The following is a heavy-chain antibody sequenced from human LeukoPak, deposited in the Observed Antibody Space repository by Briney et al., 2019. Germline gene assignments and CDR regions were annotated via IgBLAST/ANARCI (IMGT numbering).Heavy chain of an antibody. J-gene: IGHJ4*02. D-gene: IGHD6-13*01. Sequence: PGGSLRVSCAASGFTFSSYSMHWVRQAPGKGLEWVAVISYDGSSKYYADSVKGRFTISRDNSKNTLYLQMNSLRAEDTAVYYCASPAVYSSSWYYFDYWGQGTLVTVSS. CDR1: GFTFSSYS. CDR3: ASPAVYSSSWYYFDY. V-gene: IGHV3-30*03. CDR2: ISYDGSSK.